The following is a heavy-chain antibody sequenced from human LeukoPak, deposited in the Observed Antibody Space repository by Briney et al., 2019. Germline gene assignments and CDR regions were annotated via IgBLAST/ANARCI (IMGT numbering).Heavy chain of an antibody. D-gene: IGHD6-19*01. CDR1: GYTFTSYY. J-gene: IGHJ5*02. CDR3: ASAVHPGIAVAGRVPWFDP. V-gene: IGHV1-46*01. CDR2: INPSGGST. Sequence: ASVKVSCKASGYTFTSYYMHWVRQAPGQGLEWMGIINPSGGSTSYAQKFQGRVTMTRDTSTSTVYMELSSLRSEDTAVYYCASAVHPGIAVAGRVPWFDPWGQGTLVTVSS.